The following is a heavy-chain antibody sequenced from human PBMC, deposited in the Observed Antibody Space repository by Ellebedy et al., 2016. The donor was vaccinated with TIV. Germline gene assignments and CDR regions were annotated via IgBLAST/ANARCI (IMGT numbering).Heavy chain of an antibody. CDR3: ARGGSYHISYFDL. J-gene: IGHJ2*01. D-gene: IGHD1-14*01. Sequence: GESLKISCAASGFTVSNNYISWVRQAPGKGLEWVATTKKDGSEKYYVDSVKGRFTISRDNAKNSLYLQMNSLRAEDTAVYYCARGGSYHISYFDLWGRGTLVTVSS. CDR2: TKKDGSEK. V-gene: IGHV3-7*01. CDR1: GFTVSNNY.